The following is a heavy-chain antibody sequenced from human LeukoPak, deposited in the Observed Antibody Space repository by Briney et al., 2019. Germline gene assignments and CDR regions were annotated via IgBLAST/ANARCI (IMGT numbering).Heavy chain of an antibody. J-gene: IGHJ6*02. CDR3: ARGNYYFDISTPGRYYYGMDV. D-gene: IGHD3-22*01. V-gene: IGHV4-59*01. CDR1: GGSISSYY. Sequence: SETLSLTCTVSGGSISSYYWSWIRQPPGKGLEWIGYIYYSGSTNYNPSLKSRVTISVDTSKNHFSLKLSSVTAADTAVYYCARGNYYFDISTPGRYYYGMDVWGQGTTVTVSS. CDR2: IYYSGST.